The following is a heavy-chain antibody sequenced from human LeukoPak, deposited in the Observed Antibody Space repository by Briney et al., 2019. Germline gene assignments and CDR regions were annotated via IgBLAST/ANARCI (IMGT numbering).Heavy chain of an antibody. D-gene: IGHD2-15*01. CDR2: FDPEDGET. V-gene: IGHV1-24*01. Sequence: ASVKVSCKVSGYTLTELSMHWVRQAPGKGLGWMGGFDPEDGETIYAQKFQGRVTMTEDTSTDTAYMELSSLRSEDTAVYYCAGSHLYCSGGSCYSSNNGYYYYGMDVWGQGTTVTVSS. CDR1: GYTLTELS. J-gene: IGHJ6*02. CDR3: AGSHLYCSGGSCYSSNNGYYYYGMDV.